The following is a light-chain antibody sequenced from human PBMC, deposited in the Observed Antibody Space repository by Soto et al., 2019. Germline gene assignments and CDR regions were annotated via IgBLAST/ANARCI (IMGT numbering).Light chain of an antibody. Sequence: EIVMTQSPATLSVSPGERATLSCRASQSVSSNLAWYQQKPGQAPRLLIYGASTRATGIPARFSGSGSGTEFTITISSLQSEDFAVYYCQQYNNWLRTFGPGTKLEIK. J-gene: IGKJ2*01. V-gene: IGKV3-15*01. CDR3: QQYNNWLRT. CDR2: GAS. CDR1: QSVSSN.